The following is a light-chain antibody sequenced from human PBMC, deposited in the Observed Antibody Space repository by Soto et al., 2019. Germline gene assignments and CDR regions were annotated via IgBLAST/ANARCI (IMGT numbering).Light chain of an antibody. CDR1: SSDVGGYNY. CDR2: EVS. CDR3: SSYTSSSTPV. J-gene: IGLJ1*01. Sequence: QSALTQPASVSGSPGQSITISCTGTSSDVGGYNYVSWYQQHPGKAPKLMIYEVSNRHSGVSNRFSGSKSGNTASLTISGLQAEDEADYYCSSYTSSSTPVFGTGTNLTVL. V-gene: IGLV2-14*01.